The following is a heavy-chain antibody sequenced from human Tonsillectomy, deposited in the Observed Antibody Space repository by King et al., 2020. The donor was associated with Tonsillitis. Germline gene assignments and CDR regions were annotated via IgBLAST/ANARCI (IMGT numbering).Heavy chain of an antibody. D-gene: IGHD3-10*01. CDR2: ISWNRGNI. J-gene: IGHJ3*02. V-gene: IGHV3-9*01. Sequence: VQLVESGGGLVQPGRSLRLSCAASGFTFDDYAMHWVRQAPGKGLEWVSGISWNRGNIGYADSVKGRFTISRDNAKNSLYLEMNSLRAEDTALYYCAKESLCYYGSTAFDIWGQATMVTVSS. CDR1: GFTFDDYA. CDR3: AKESLCYYGSTAFDI.